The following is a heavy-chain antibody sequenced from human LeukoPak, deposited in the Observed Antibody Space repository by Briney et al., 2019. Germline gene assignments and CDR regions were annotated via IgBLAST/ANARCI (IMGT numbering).Heavy chain of an antibody. Sequence: SETLSLTCTVSGGSISSYYWSWIRQPPGKGLEWIGYIYYSGSTNYNPSLKSRVTISVDASKNQFSPKLSSVTAADTAVYYCARGLRTLYYWGQGTLVTVSS. CDR3: ARGLRTLYY. CDR2: IYYSGST. D-gene: IGHD4-17*01. V-gene: IGHV4-59*01. J-gene: IGHJ4*02. CDR1: GGSISSYY.